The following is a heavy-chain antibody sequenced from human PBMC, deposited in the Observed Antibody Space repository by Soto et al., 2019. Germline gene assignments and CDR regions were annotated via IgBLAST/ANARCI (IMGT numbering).Heavy chain of an antibody. V-gene: IGHV5-51*01. CDR1: GYTFSNFW. CDR2: IYPGDHET. D-gene: IGHD6-13*01. Sequence: GEFLKISCRCAGYTFSNFWSGWVRQLPGKGLEWMGIIYPGDHETRYSPSFHGKVTISADKSTNTAYLQWNSLEASDTAFYFCARSPRSSPYFDYWGQGALVTVSS. CDR3: ARSPRSSPYFDY. J-gene: IGHJ4*02.